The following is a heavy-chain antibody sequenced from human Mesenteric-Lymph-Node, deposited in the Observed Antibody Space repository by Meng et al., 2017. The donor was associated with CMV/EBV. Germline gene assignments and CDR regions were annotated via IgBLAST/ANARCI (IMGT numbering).Heavy chain of an antibody. CDR1: GGSISSGGYY. CDR3: ARDRGGYGVFDY. CDR2: IYYSGST. Sequence: CTVSGGSISSGGYYWIWIRQHPGKGLEWIGYIYYSGSTYYNPSLKSRVTISVDTSKNQFSLKLSSVTAADTAVYYCARDRGGYGVFDYWSQGTLVTVSS. D-gene: IGHD4-17*01. J-gene: IGHJ4*02. V-gene: IGHV4-31*03.